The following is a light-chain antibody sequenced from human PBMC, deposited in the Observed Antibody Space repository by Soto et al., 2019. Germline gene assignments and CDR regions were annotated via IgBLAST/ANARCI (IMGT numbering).Light chain of an antibody. CDR2: TAS. CDR3: QQLTSYFPLT. Sequence: DIQLTQSPSFLSASVGDTVTIACRASQGISRYLAWYQQKPGKAPQLLIYTASTLQSGVPSRFSGSGSGTECTLTICSLQPVDFATYYCQQLTSYFPLTFGGGTKVGIK. J-gene: IGKJ4*01. V-gene: IGKV1-9*01. CDR1: QGISRY.